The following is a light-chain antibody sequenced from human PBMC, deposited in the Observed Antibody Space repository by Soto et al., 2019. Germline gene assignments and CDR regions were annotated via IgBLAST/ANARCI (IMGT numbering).Light chain of an antibody. CDR2: DAS. V-gene: IGKV1-33*01. CDR1: QDISNY. CDR3: QQYDNLLLT. Sequence: DIQMTQSPSSLSASVGDRVTITCQASQDISNYLNWYQQKPGKAPKLLIYDASKLETGVPSRFSGSGSGTDFTFTISSLQPEDIATYYCQQYDNLLLTFGGGTKVDIK. J-gene: IGKJ4*01.